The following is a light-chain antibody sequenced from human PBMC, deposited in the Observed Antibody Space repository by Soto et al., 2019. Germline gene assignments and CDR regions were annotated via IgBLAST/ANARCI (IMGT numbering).Light chain of an antibody. CDR3: QQYSDWLRT. CDR1: QSVSTN. J-gene: IGKJ1*01. CDR2: GAS. V-gene: IGKV3-15*01. Sequence: EIVMTQSPDTLSVSPGERATLSGRASQSVSTNLAWYQQKPGQAPRLLLYGASTRATGIPARFSGSGSGTEFTLTISSLQSEDFAVYYCQQYSDWLRTFGQGAKVEIK.